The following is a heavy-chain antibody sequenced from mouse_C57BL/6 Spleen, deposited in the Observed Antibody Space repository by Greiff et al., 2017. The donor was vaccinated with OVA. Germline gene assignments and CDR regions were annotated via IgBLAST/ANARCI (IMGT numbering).Heavy chain of an antibody. CDR1: GYTFTSYW. D-gene: IGHD2-5*01. J-gene: IGHJ3*01. Sequence: QVQLQQPGAELVRPGSSVKLSCKASGYTFTSYWMHWVKQRPIQGLEWIGNIDPSDSETHYNQKFKDKATLTVDKSSSTAYMQLSSLTSEDAVVYYCARYSNYGFAYWGQGTLVTVSA. CDR3: ARYSNYGFAY. CDR2: IDPSDSET. V-gene: IGHV1-52*01.